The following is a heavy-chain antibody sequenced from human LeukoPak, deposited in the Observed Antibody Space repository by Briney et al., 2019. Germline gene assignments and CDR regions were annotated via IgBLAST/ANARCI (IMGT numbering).Heavy chain of an antibody. CDR1: GGSISSYY. J-gene: IGHJ4*02. Sequence: PSETLSLTCTVSGGSISSYYWSWIRQPPGKGLEWIGYIYYSGSTNYNPSLKSRVTISVDTSKNQFSLRLSSVTAADAAVYYCARVTGYMTEDYFDYWGQGTLITVSS. V-gene: IGHV4-59*01. D-gene: IGHD6-13*01. CDR3: ARVTGYMTEDYFDY. CDR2: IYYSGST.